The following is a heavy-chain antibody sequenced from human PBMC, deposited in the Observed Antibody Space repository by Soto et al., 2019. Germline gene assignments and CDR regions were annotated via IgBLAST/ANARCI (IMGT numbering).Heavy chain of an antibody. CDR2: ISGSGGST. CDR1: GFTFSSYA. Sequence: LRLSCAASGFTFSSYAMSWVRQAPGKGLEWVSAISGSGGSTYYADSVKGRFTISRDNSKNTLYLQMNSLRAEDTAVYYCAKLYYDILTGYSLPYYFDYWGQGTLVTVSS. D-gene: IGHD3-9*01. V-gene: IGHV3-23*01. CDR3: AKLYYDILTGYSLPYYFDY. J-gene: IGHJ4*02.